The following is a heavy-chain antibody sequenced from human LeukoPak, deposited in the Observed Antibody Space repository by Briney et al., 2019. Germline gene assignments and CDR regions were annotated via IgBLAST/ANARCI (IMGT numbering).Heavy chain of an antibody. CDR3: AKDTYYDSSGYYYFDY. V-gene: IGHV3-9*01. J-gene: IGHJ4*02. D-gene: IGHD3-22*01. CDR1: GFTFDDYA. CDR2: ISWNSGSI. Sequence: GGSLRLSCAASGFTFDDYAMHWVRQAPGKGLEWVSGISWNSGSIGYADSVKGRFTISRGNAKNSLYLQMNSLRAEDTALYYCAKDTYYDSSGYYYFDYWGQGTLVTVSS.